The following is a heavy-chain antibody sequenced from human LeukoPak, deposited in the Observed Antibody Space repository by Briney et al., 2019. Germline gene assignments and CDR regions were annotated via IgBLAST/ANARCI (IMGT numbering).Heavy chain of an antibody. J-gene: IGHJ4*02. V-gene: IGHV3-7*01. Sequence: PGGSLRLSCAASGFTFSSYWMSWVRQAPGKGLEWVANIKQDGSEKYYVDSVKGRFTISRDNAKNSLYLQMNSLRAEDTAVYYCARDSPYYYGSGSFQGGDYWGQGTLVTVSS. CDR2: IKQDGSEK. D-gene: IGHD3-10*01. CDR1: GFTFSSYW. CDR3: ARDSPYYYGSGSFQGGDY.